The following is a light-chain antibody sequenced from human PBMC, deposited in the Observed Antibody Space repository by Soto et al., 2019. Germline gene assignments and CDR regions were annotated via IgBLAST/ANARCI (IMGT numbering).Light chain of an antibody. CDR3: QQRSNWPRT. V-gene: IGKV3-11*01. CDR2: DAS. J-gene: IGKJ1*01. Sequence: EIVLTQSPVTLSLSPGERATLSCWASQSVSGYLAWYQQKPGQAPRLLIYDASNRATGIPARFSGSGSGTDFTLTISSLEPEDCAVYYCQQRSNWPRTFGQGTKVEIK. CDR1: QSVSGY.